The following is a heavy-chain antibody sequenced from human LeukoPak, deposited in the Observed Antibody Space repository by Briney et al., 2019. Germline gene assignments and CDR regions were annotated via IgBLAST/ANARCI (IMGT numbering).Heavy chain of an antibody. CDR2: MSSDSSFI. D-gene: IGHD5-12*01. CDR3: ARGEVATTYYYGMDV. V-gene: IGHV3-21*05. Sequence: GGSLRLSCAASGFTFSSYSMNWVRQAPGKGLEWVSYMSSDSSFINYADSVKGRFTISRDNAKNSLFLQMDSPRADDTAVYYCARGEVATTYYYGMDVWGQGTTVTVSS. J-gene: IGHJ6*02. CDR1: GFTFSSYS.